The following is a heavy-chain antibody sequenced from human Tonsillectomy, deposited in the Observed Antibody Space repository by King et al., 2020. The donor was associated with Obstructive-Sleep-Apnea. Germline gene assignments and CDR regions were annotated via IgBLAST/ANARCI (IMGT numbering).Heavy chain of an antibody. J-gene: IGHJ5*02. CDR1: GFTLSSYA. Sequence: GGGGVQPGKALRRCGAASGFTLSSYAMHWVRQAPGKGLEWVAIISYDGTITYYADSVKGRFTISRDNSKNTMYLQMKSLGPEDTAGYYCARDTVVGGFDPVGQGSLLTVSS. V-gene: IGHV3-30-3*01. CDR3: ARDTVVGGFDP. D-gene: IGHD3-16*01. CDR2: ISYDGTIT.